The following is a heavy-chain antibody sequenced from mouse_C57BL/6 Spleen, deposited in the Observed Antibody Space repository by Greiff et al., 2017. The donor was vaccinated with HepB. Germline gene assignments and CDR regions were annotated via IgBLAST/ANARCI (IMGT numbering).Heavy chain of an antibody. D-gene: IGHD4-1*01. J-gene: IGHJ2*01. CDR3: ARRGLTVLFDY. Sequence: VQLQQPGAELVRPGTSVKLSCKASGYTFTSYWMHWVKQRPGQGLEWIGVIDPSDSYTNYNQKFKGKATLTVDTSSSTAYMQLSSLTSEDSAVYYCARRGLTVLFDYWGQGTTLTVSS. CDR1: GYTFTSYW. V-gene: IGHV1-59*01. CDR2: IDPSDSYT.